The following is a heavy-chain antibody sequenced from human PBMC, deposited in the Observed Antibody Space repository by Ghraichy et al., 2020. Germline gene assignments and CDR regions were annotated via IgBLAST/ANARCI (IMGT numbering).Heavy chain of an antibody. CDR2: ISYTGNT. Sequence: SQTLSLTCAVSGASVSSPSNYWSWVRQPPGKGLEWIGYISYTGNTNYNPSLKSRVIMSVDTSKDHFSLKLTSVTAADTAVYYSAREQMVPVSRYYYYNMDVWGPGTTVTVSS. D-gene: IGHD3-10*01. V-gene: IGHV4-61*03. CDR3: AREQMVPVSRYYYYNMDV. J-gene: IGHJ6*02. CDR1: GASVSSPSNY.